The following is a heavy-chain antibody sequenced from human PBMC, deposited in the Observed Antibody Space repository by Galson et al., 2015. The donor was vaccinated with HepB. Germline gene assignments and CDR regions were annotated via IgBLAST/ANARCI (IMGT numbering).Heavy chain of an antibody. Sequence: SLRLSCAASGFTVSSNYMSWVRQAPGKGLEWVSVIYSGGSTYYADSVKGRFTISRDNSKNTLYLRMNSLRAEDTAAYYCARDGYSSSWYVRYFDLWGRGTLVTVSS. J-gene: IGHJ2*01. D-gene: IGHD6-13*01. CDR1: GFTVSSNY. V-gene: IGHV3-66*01. CDR3: ARDGYSSSWYVRYFDL. CDR2: IYSGGST.